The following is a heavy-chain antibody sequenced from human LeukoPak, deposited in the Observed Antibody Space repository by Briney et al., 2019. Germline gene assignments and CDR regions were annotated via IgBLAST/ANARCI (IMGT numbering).Heavy chain of an antibody. CDR2: MNPNSGNT. Sequence: GASVKVSCKASGYTFTSYDINWVRQATGQGLAWMGWMNPNSGNTGYAQKFQGRVTMTRNTSISTAYMELSSLRSEDTAVYYCARSGDYDFWSGRTDAFDIWGQGTMVTVSS. CDR1: GYTFTSYD. J-gene: IGHJ3*02. V-gene: IGHV1-8*01. CDR3: ARSGDYDFWSGRTDAFDI. D-gene: IGHD3-3*01.